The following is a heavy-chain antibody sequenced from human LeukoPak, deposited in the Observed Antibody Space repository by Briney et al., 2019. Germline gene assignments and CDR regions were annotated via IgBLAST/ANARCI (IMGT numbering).Heavy chain of an antibody. Sequence: GGSLRLSCAASGFTFSSYGMHWVRQAPGKGLEWVAVISYDGSNKYYADSVKGRFTISRDNSKNTLYLQMNSLRAEDTAVYYCAKDLPAGYFDYWGQGTLSPSPQ. CDR2: ISYDGSNK. CDR1: GFTFSSYG. D-gene: IGHD6-13*01. V-gene: IGHV3-30*18. CDR3: AKDLPAGYFDY. J-gene: IGHJ4*02.